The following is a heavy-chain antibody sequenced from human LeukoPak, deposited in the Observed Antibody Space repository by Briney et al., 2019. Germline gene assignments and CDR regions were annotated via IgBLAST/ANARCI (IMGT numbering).Heavy chain of an antibody. Sequence: SVKVTCKASVGTFSSYAISWVRQAPGQGLEWMGGIIPIFGTANYAQKFQGRVTITADKSTSTAYMELSSLRSEDTAVYYCARGSYYGSGSYFWFDPWGQGTLVTVSS. CDR3: ARGSYYGSGSYFWFDP. D-gene: IGHD3-10*01. CDR1: VGTFSSYA. J-gene: IGHJ5*02. CDR2: IIPIFGTA. V-gene: IGHV1-69*06.